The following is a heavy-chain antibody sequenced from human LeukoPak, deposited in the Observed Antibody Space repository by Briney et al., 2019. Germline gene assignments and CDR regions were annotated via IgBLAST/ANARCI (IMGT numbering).Heavy chain of an antibody. CDR2: IYYSGST. CDR1: IFNNYA. V-gene: IGHV4-39*01. J-gene: IGHJ4*02. D-gene: IGHD2-15*01. Sequence: IFNNYAMHWVRQPPGKGLEWIGSIYYSGSTYYNPSLNNRVTIFIDMSKNQFSLRLNSVTATDTAVYYCARLVCGGGSCPAEFDYWGQGTLVTVSS. CDR3: ARLVCGGGSCPAEFDY.